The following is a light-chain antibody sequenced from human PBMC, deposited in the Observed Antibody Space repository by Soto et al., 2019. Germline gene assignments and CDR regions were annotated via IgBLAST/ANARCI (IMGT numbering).Light chain of an antibody. Sequence: QSVLTQPPSASGSPGQSVAISCTGTDSDIGGYSFVSWYQQHPGKAPKLLIYDVNKRPSGVPDRFSGSKSGNTASLTVSGLQAEDEAEYYCSAHGGTNPYVFGTGTKLTVL. J-gene: IGLJ1*01. V-gene: IGLV2-8*01. CDR1: DSDIGGYSF. CDR3: SAHGGTNPYV. CDR2: DVN.